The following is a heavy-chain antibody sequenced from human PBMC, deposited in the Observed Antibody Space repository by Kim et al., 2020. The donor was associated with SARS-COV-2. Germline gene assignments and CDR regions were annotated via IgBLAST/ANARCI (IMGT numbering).Heavy chain of an antibody. D-gene: IGHD5-12*01. CDR2: INSDGSST. CDR1: GFTFSSSW. J-gene: IGHJ4*02. CDR3: ARENEMATIHFDY. V-gene: IGHV3-74*01. Sequence: GGSLRLSCAASGFTFSSSWMHWVRQAPGKGLVWVSRINSDGSSTTYADSVKGRFTISRDNAKNTLYLQMNSLRAEDTAVYYCARENEMATIHFDYWGQGTLVTVSS.